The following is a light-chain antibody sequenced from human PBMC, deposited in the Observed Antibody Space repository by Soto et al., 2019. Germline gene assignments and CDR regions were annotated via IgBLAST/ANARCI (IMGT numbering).Light chain of an antibody. CDR1: SGLSSNI. Sequence: QPVLTQSSSASASLGSSVKLTCTLSSGLSSNIIAWHQQQPGKAPRYLMKLERSGNYIKGSGVPDRFSGSSSGADRYLTISNPQSEDEADYYCETWDSNTRVFGGGTKLTVL. CDR2: LERSGNY. V-gene: IGLV4-60*03. CDR3: ETWDSNTRV. J-gene: IGLJ2*01.